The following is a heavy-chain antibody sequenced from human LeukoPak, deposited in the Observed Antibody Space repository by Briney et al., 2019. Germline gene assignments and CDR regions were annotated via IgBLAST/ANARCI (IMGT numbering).Heavy chain of an antibody. CDR1: GYTFTSYY. J-gene: IGHJ4*02. CDR3: ARDRRVAVAGSKYFDY. CDR2: INPSGGST. D-gene: IGHD6-19*01. V-gene: IGHV1-46*01. Sequence: ASVKVSCKASGYTFTSYYMHWVRQAPGQGLEWMGIINPSGGSTSYAQEFQGRVTMTRDMSTSTVYMELSSLRSEDTAVYYCARDRRVAVAGSKYFDYWGQGTLVTVSS.